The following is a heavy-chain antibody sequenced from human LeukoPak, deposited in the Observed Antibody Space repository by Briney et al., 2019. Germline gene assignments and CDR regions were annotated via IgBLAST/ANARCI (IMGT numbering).Heavy chain of an antibody. V-gene: IGHV4-39*07. CDR1: GASISGSGYY. CDR2: IYSSGST. Sequence: PSETLSLTCTVSGASISGSGYYWGWIRQPPGKGLEWIGSIYSSGSTYYNASLQSRVTISIETSKNQISLRLSSVTAADTAVYYCASTRRDGYPFDYWGQGTLVTVSS. J-gene: IGHJ4*02. D-gene: IGHD5-24*01. CDR3: ASTRRDGYPFDY.